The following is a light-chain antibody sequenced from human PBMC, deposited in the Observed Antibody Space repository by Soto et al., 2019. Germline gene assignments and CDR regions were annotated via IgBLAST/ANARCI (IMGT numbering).Light chain of an antibody. Sequence: EVVLPQSPTTLSLSQEERATLSCRASQSVGTYLVWYQQKHGQPPSLLIYDASNRATDVPVRFSGSGSGTDFTLTISSLEPEDVAVYYCQQRNSWPITFGQGTRLEIK. CDR2: DAS. CDR3: QQRNSWPIT. J-gene: IGKJ5*01. V-gene: IGKV3-11*01. CDR1: QSVGTY.